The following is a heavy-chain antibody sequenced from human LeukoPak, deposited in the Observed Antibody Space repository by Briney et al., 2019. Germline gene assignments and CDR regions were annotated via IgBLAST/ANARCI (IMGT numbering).Heavy chain of an antibody. J-gene: IGHJ3*02. CDR2: INPSGGST. Sequence: ASVKVSCKASGYTFTSYYMHWVRQAPGQGLEWMGIINPSGGSTSYAQKFQGRVTMTRDTSTSTVYMELSSLRSEGTAVYYCARDYDFWSGRDAFDIWGQGTMVTVSS. D-gene: IGHD3-3*01. V-gene: IGHV1-46*01. CDR1: GYTFTSYY. CDR3: ARDYDFWSGRDAFDI.